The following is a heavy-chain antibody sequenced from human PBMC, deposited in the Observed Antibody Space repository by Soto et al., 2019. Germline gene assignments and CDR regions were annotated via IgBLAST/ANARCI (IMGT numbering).Heavy chain of an antibody. CDR1: GFTFSNDW. Sequence: GGSLRLSCAASGFTFSNDWMHWVRQAPGKGLVWVSHINSDGSSTTYADSVKGRFTISRDNAKNTLYLQMSSLRAEDTAVYYCARDPPGPGINFWGQGTLVPVSS. V-gene: IGHV3-74*01. CDR2: INSDGSST. J-gene: IGHJ4*02. CDR3: ARDPPGPGINF. D-gene: IGHD3-10*01.